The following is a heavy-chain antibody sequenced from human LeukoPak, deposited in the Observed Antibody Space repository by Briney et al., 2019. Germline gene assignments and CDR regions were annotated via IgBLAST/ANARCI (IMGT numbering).Heavy chain of an antibody. J-gene: IGHJ4*02. Sequence: GGSLRLSCAASGFTFSSYAMSWVRQAPGKGLEWVLAISGSGGSTYYADSVKGRFTISRDNSKNTLYLQMKSLRAEDTAVYYCAKVGAAGGDYFDYWGQGTLVTVSS. D-gene: IGHD6-13*01. CDR2: ISGSGGST. CDR3: AKVGAAGGDYFDY. V-gene: IGHV3-23*01. CDR1: GFTFSSYA.